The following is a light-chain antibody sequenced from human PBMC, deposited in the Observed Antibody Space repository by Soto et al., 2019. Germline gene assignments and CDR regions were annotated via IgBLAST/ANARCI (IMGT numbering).Light chain of an antibody. CDR2: DVT. CDR3: TSYTSIYTYV. CDR1: SSDVGGYNY. J-gene: IGLJ1*01. Sequence: QSALTQPASVSASPGQSITISCTGTSSDVGGYNYVAWYQQHPDKALKLLIYDVTNRPSGVSIRFSGSKSGDTASLTISGLLPGDEADYYCTSYTSIYTYVFGTGTKVTVL. V-gene: IGLV2-14*01.